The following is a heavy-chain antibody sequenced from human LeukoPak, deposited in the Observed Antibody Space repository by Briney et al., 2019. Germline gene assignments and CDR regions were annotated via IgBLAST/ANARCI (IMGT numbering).Heavy chain of an antibody. D-gene: IGHD1-14*01. V-gene: IGHV3-7*01. CDR2: IKQDGSEK. J-gene: IGHJ5*02. CDR3: ASFSGSHHKTFDP. CDR1: GLAFSNYW. Sequence: PGGSLTLSCAASGLAFSNYWMSWLRQPPGKGLAGVAHIKQDGSEKFYLDSVNGRFTISRDNDKHSLYLQMNTLRAEDTAIYYCASFSGSHHKTFDPWGQGTLVTVFS.